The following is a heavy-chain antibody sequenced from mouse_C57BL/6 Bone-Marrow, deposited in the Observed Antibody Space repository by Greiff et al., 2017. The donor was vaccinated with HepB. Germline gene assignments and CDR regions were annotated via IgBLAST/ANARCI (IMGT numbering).Heavy chain of an antibody. CDR2: ISYDGSN. J-gene: IGHJ3*01. V-gene: IGHV3-6*01. Sequence: DVKLQESGPGLVKPSQSLSLTCSVTGYSFTSGYYWNWIRQFPGNKLEWMGYISYDGSNNYNPSLKNRISITRDTSKNQFFLKLNSVTTEDTATYYCARELGRRGFAYWGQGTLVTVSA. CDR1: GYSFTSGYY. CDR3: ARELGRRGFAY. D-gene: IGHD4-1*01.